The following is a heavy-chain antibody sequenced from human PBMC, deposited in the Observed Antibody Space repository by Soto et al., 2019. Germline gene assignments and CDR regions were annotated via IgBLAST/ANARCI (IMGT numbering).Heavy chain of an antibody. CDR1: GFTFRWFG. Sequence: GGSLRLSCAGSGFTFRWFGMNWVRQAPGKGLEWVARISNDGSNEYYVDSVKGRFTISRDNSKNTLYLQMDSLRTEDTAVYYCAKGEVRGIIPSYFDYWGLGTLVTVSS. V-gene: IGHV3-30*18. J-gene: IGHJ4*02. CDR2: ISNDGSNE. D-gene: IGHD3-10*01. CDR3: AKGEVRGIIPSYFDY.